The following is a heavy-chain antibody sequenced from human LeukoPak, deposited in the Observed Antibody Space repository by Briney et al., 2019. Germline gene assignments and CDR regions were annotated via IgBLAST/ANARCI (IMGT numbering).Heavy chain of an antibody. V-gene: IGHV4-59*01. CDR1: GGSISSYY. CDR3: AREKAYHSSGYHYYYCMDV. Sequence: SETLSLTCTVSGGSISSYYWRWVRQPPGKGLEWIGYIYYSGSTNYNPSLKSRVTISVDTSKNQFSLKLSSVTAADTAVYYCAREKAYHSSGYHYYYCMDVWGQGTTVTVSS. CDR2: IYYSGST. D-gene: IGHD3-22*01. J-gene: IGHJ6*02.